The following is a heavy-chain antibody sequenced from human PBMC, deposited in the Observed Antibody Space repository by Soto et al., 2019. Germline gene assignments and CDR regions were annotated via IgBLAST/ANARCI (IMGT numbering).Heavy chain of an antibody. CDR3: ARDSTYYYDSSGRTNYGMDV. CDR1: GGSISSYY. CDR2: IYYSGST. D-gene: IGHD3-22*01. Sequence: PSETLSLTCPVSGGSISSYYWSWIRQPPGKGLEWIGYIYYSGSTNYNPSLKSRVTISVDTSKNQFSLKLSSVTAADTAVYYCARDSTYYYDSSGRTNYGMDVWGQGTTVTVSS. V-gene: IGHV4-59*12. J-gene: IGHJ6*02.